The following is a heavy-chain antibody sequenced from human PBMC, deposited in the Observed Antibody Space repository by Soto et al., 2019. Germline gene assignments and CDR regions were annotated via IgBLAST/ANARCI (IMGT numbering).Heavy chain of an antibody. Sequence: QVPLVESGGDVVQPGRSLRLSCAASGFTFSSYGMHWVRQAPGKGLEWVALIWYDGSHKYYADSVKGRFTISRDNSKNTLYLQMNSLRDDDTAVYYCARDRYDEYYFDYWGQGTLVTVSS. CDR1: GFTFSSYG. V-gene: IGHV3-33*01. D-gene: IGHD3-22*01. J-gene: IGHJ4*02. CDR3: ARDRYDEYYFDY. CDR2: IWYDGSHK.